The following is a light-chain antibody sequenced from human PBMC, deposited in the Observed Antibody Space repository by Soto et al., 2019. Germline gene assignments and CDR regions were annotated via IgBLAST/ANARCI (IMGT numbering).Light chain of an antibody. V-gene: IGLV2-14*01. CDR3: SSYTISSTHNHV. Sequence: QSALTQPASVSGSPGQSITISCTGTSSDVGGYNYVSWYQQHPGQAPKLMIYDVSNRPSGVSTRFSGSKSGNTASLTISGLQAEDDADYYGSSYTISSTHNHVFGTGTKLTVL. CDR2: DVS. CDR1: SSDVGGYNY. J-gene: IGLJ1*01.